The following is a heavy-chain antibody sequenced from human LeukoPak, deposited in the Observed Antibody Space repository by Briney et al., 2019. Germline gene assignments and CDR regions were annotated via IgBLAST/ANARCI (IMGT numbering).Heavy chain of an antibody. CDR2: ISSSSSYL. CDR3: ARGKAMDYYFDY. J-gene: IGHJ4*02. V-gene: IGHV3-21*01. CDR1: GFTFSSYS. Sequence: PGGSLRLSCVASGFTFSSYSMNWVRQAPGKGLEWVSSISSSSSYLYYADSVKGRFTISRDNAKNSLYLQMNCLRAEDTAVYYCARGKAMDYYFDYWGQGTLVTVSS. D-gene: IGHD5-18*01.